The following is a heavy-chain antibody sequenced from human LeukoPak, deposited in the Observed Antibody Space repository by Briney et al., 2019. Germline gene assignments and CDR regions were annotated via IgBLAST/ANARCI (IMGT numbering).Heavy chain of an antibody. CDR1: GFTFSSYW. J-gene: IGHJ4*02. V-gene: IGHV3-74*01. CDR2: INSDGSST. CDR3: ARADYNCSSTSCGFDY. Sequence: GGSLRLSCAASGFTFSSYWMHWVRQAPGKGLVWVSRINSDGSSTSYADSVEGRFTISRDNAKNTLYLQMNSLRAEDTAVYYCARADYNCSSTSCGFDYWGQGTLVTVSS. D-gene: IGHD2-2*01.